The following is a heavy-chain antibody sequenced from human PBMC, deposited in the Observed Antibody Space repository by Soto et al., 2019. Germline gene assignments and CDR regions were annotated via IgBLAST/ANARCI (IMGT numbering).Heavy chain of an antibody. CDR3: ARVPRLSRYCSGGSCYSAAPPRYFDL. V-gene: IGHV4-31*03. J-gene: IGHJ2*01. Sequence: QVQLQESGPGLVKPSQTLSLTCTVSGGSISSGGYYWSWIRQHPGKGLEWIGYIYYSGSTYYNPSLKSRVTISVDTSKNQFSLKLSSVTAADTAVYYCARVPRLSRYCSGGSCYSAAPPRYFDLWGRGTLVTVSS. D-gene: IGHD2-15*01. CDR1: GGSISSGGYY. CDR2: IYYSGST.